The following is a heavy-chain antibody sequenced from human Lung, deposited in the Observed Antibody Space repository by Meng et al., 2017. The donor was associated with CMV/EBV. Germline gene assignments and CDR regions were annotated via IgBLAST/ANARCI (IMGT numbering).Heavy chain of an antibody. J-gene: IGHJ6*02. CDR3: ARDVSPRSSAYFAIYYFYAVDV. D-gene: IGHD2-21*01. V-gene: IGHV3-21*01. CDR1: GFTFSSYS. Sequence: LTXAASGFTFSSYSMNWVRQAPGKGLEWVSSISSSGTYIYYADSVKGRFTISRDNAQNSLYLQMNSLRAEDTAVYYCARDVSPRSSAYFAIYYFYAVDVWXQRTTAT. CDR2: ISSSGTYI.